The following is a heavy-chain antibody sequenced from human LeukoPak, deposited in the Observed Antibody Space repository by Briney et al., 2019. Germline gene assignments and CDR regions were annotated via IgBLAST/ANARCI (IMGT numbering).Heavy chain of an antibody. D-gene: IGHD2-2*01. Sequence: GASVKVSCKPSGYTFTSYDINWVRQAPGQGLEWMGWMNPNSGNTGYSQKFQGRVTMTRNTSISTAYMELSSLRSEDTAVYYCARYSLYCSSTSCYSPYYYYGMDVWGQGTTVTVSS. CDR2: MNPNSGNT. V-gene: IGHV1-8*01. CDR1: GYTFTSYD. J-gene: IGHJ6*02. CDR3: ARYSLYCSSTSCYSPYYYYGMDV.